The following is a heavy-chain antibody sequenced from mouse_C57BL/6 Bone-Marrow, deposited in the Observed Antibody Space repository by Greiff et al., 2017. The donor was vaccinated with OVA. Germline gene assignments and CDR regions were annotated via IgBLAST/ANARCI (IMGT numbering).Heavy chain of an antibody. CDR1: GYTFTSYG. CDR2: IYPRSGNT. CDR3: ARGPVVAVDY. Sequence: VKLQESGAELARPGASVKLSCKASGYTFTSYGISWVKQRTGQGLEWIGEIYPRSGNTYYNEKFKGKATLTADKSSSTAYMELRSLTSEDSAVYFCARGPVVAVDYWGQGTTLTVSS. J-gene: IGHJ2*01. V-gene: IGHV1-81*01. D-gene: IGHD1-1*01.